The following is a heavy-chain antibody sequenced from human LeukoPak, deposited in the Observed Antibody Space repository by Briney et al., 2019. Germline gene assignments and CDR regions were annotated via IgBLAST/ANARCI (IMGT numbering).Heavy chain of an antibody. D-gene: IGHD3-10*01. CDR1: GFTFGSHW. CDR3: ARVGEAFYMDV. V-gene: IGHV3-7*01. J-gene: IGHJ6*03. Sequence: GGSLRLSCAASGFTFGSHWMSWVRQAPGKGLEWVANIKQDGSEKYYVDSVKGRFTISRDNAKNSVCLQMNSLRAEDTAVYYCARVGEAFYMDVWGKGTTVTVSS. CDR2: IKQDGSEK.